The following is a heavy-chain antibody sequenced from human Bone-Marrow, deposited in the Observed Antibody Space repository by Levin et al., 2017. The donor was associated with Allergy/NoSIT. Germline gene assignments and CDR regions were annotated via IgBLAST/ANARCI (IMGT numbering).Heavy chain of an antibody. Sequence: PGGSLRLSCAASGFKFNTYAMHWVRQAPGKGLEWLAVISFDGTNIYYEDSVKGRFTITRDNSKNTLYLQMNSLRAADTAVYYCAKDGGGLLWVGEFLDAFDVWGQGTLVTVS. CDR2: ISFDGTNI. D-gene: IGHD3-10*01. CDR3: AKDGGGLLWVGEFLDAFDV. V-gene: IGHV3-30*18. CDR1: GFKFNTYA. J-gene: IGHJ3*01.